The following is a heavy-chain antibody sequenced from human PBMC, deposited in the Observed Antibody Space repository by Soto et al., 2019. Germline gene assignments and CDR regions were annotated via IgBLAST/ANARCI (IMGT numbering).Heavy chain of an antibody. J-gene: IGHJ6*02. CDR2: IYWDDDK. V-gene: IGHV2-5*02. CDR3: GHSPGNTMVRGAKYSYYGMDV. D-gene: IGHD3-10*01. Sequence: QITLKESGPTLVKPTQTLTLTCTFSGFSLSTSGVGVGWIRQPPGKALEWLALIYWDDDKRYSPSLKSRLTIAKDTSKNHVVLTMTNMDPVDTATYYCGHSPGNTMVRGAKYSYYGMDVWGQGTTVTVSS. CDR1: GFSLSTSGVG.